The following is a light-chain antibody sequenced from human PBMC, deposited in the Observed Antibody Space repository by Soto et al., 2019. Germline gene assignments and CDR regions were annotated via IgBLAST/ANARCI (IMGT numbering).Light chain of an antibody. CDR2: AAS. Sequence: DIQMTQSPSSLSASVGDRVIITCRASQYISSWLAWYQQKPGEDPKLLTYAASRLQSGVPSRFSGSGSGTEFTLTISSLQPEDFATYYCQQADSFPLTFGGGTKVEIK. CDR1: QYISSW. CDR3: QQADSFPLT. J-gene: IGKJ4*01. V-gene: IGKV1D-12*01.